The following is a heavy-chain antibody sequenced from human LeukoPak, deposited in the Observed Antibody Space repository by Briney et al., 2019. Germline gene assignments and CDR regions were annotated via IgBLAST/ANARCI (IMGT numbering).Heavy chain of an antibody. CDR3: ARASFLSGSYGY. J-gene: IGHJ4*02. D-gene: IGHD3-10*01. CDR2: ISSSSSYI. CDR1: GFTFSSYS. V-gene: IGHV3-21*01. Sequence: GGSLRLYCAASGFTFSSYSMNWVRQAPGKGLEWVSSISSSSSYIYYADSVKGRFTISRDNAKNSLYLQMNSLRAEDTAVYYCARASFLSGSYGYWGQGTLVTVSS.